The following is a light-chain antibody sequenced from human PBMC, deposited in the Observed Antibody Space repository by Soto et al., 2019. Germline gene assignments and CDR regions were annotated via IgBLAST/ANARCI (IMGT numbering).Light chain of an antibody. J-gene: IGKJ5*01. CDR1: QRVPNNA. CDR2: GAS. V-gene: IGKV3-20*01. Sequence: EIVWTQSQGTLSLSPGERATLSCKATQRVPNNALAWYQQKPGQPPMLLIYGASSRATAIADRFSGSGSATDFTLTISSLEPEDFAVYYCQQYGYSVPVTFGQGTRLENK. CDR3: QQYGYSVPVT.